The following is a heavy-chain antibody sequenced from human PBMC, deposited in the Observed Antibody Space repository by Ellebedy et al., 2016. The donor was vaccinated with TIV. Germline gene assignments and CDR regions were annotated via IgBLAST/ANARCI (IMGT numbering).Heavy chain of an antibody. V-gene: IGHV4-39*01. CDR3: SRLSGPPGSGWPDY. Sequence: MPSETLSLTCSVSGGSITSSSYYWGWIRQPPGKGLEWIGTIYYSGASYSNPSLKSRVTISVDTSKNQFSLRLSSVTATDTAVYYCSRLSGPPGSGWPDYWGQGTLVTVSS. D-gene: IGHD6-19*01. J-gene: IGHJ4*02. CDR1: GGSITSSSYY. CDR2: IYYSGAS.